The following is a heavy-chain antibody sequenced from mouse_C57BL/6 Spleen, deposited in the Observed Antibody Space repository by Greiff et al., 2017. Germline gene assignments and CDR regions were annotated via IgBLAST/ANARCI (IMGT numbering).Heavy chain of an antibody. J-gene: IGHJ2*01. CDR1: GYAFSSSW. D-gene: IGHD1-1*01. CDR2: IYPGDGDT. V-gene: IGHV1-82*01. Sequence: VQLQESGPELVKPGASVKISCKASGYAFSSSWMNWVKQRPGKGLEWIGRIYPGDGDTNYNGKFKGKATLTADKSSSTAYMQLSSLTSEDSAVYFCARDHYYGSTPFDYWGQGTTLTVSS. CDR3: ARDHYYGSTPFDY.